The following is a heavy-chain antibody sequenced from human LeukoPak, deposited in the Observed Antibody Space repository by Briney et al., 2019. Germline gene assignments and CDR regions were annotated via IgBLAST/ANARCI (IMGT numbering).Heavy chain of an antibody. CDR2: ISYDGSNK. Sequence: GGSLRLSCAASGFTFSSYAMHWVRQAPGKGLEWVVVISYDGSNKYYADSVKGRFTISRDNSKNTLYLQMNSLRAEDTAVYYCARGVYLDYWGQGTLVTVSS. CDR3: ARGVYLDY. CDR1: GFTFSSYA. V-gene: IGHV3-30-3*01. J-gene: IGHJ4*02. D-gene: IGHD6-6*01.